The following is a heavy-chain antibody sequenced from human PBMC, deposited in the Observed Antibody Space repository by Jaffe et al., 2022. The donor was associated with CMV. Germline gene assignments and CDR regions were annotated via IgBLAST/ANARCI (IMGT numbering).Heavy chain of an antibody. V-gene: IGHV4-34*01. CDR2: INHSGST. D-gene: IGHD5-18*01. J-gene: IGHJ6*03. CDR1: GGSFSGYY. CDR3: ARRQLWLVPYMDV. Sequence: QVQLQQWGAGLLKPSETLSLTCAVYGGSFSGYYWSWIRQPPGKGLEWIGEINHSGSTNYNPSLKSRVTISVDTSKNQFSLKLSSVTAADTAVYYCARRQLWLVPYMDVWGKGTTVTVSS.